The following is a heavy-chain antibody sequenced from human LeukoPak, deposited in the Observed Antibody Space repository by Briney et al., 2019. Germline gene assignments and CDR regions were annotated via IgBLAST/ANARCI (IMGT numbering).Heavy chain of an antibody. CDR2: IFYSGST. CDR1: GGSISSYY. Sequence: EPSETLSLTCTVSGGSISSYYWSWIRQPAGKGLEWVGYIFYSGSTTYNPSLKSRVTISVDTSKNQFSLKVSSVTAADTAVYYCARGPDYYDSSGYFRRWGQGTLVTVSS. D-gene: IGHD3-22*01. CDR3: ARGPDYYDSSGYFRR. J-gene: IGHJ4*02. V-gene: IGHV4-59*01.